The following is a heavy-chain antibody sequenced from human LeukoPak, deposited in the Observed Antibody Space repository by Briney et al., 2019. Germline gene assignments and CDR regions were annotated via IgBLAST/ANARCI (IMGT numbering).Heavy chain of an antibody. Sequence: ASVKVSCKASGYTFTSYGISWVRQAPGQGLEWMGWISAYNGNTNYAQKLQGRVTMTTDTSTSTAYMELRSLRSDDTAVYYCARGYYYDSSGYSDAFDIWGQGTMVTASS. CDR1: GYTFTSYG. J-gene: IGHJ3*02. V-gene: IGHV1-18*01. CDR2: ISAYNGNT. CDR3: ARGYYYDSSGYSDAFDI. D-gene: IGHD3-22*01.